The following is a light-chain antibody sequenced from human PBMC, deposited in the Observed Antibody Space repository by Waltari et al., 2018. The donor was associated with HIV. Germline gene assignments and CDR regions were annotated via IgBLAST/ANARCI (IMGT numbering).Light chain of an antibody. Sequence: QLALTQSPSASASLGASVKLTCSLSSGHSTYAIAWHQQQPAKGPRFLMKVNIDGSHNKRDEIPDRFSGSGSGAERYLTISSLQYEDEADYYCQTWGAGIQVFGGGTKLTVL. CDR2: VNIDGSH. J-gene: IGLJ2*01. CDR1: SGHSTYA. CDR3: QTWGAGIQV. V-gene: IGLV4-69*01.